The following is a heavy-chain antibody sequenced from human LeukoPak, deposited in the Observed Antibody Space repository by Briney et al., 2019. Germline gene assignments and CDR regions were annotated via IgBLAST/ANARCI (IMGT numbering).Heavy chain of an antibody. CDR1: GYTFTSYY. CDR3: ARVSEGLTYDY. D-gene: IGHD1-26*01. CDR2: INPSGGST. J-gene: IGHJ4*02. Sequence: ASVKVSCKASGYTFTSYYMHWVRQAPGQGLEWMGIINPSGGSTSYAQKFQGRVTMTRDMSTSTVYMELSSLRSEDTAVYYCARVSEGLTYDYWGQGTLVTVSS. V-gene: IGHV1-46*01.